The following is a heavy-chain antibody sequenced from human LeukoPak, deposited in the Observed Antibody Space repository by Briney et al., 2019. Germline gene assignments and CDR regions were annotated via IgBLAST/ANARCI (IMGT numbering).Heavy chain of an antibody. Sequence: GGSLRLSCAASGFTFSNHGMNWVRQAPGKGLEWVSSISSSSYIYYADSVKGRFTISRDNAKNSLYLQMNSLRAEDTAVYYCARDPYSSGWLDYWGQGTLVTVSS. J-gene: IGHJ4*02. CDR2: ISSSSYI. CDR3: ARDPYSSGWLDY. V-gene: IGHV3-21*01. CDR1: GFTFSNHG. D-gene: IGHD6-19*01.